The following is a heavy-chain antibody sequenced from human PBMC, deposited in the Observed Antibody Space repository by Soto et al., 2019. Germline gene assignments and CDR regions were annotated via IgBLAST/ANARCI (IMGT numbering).Heavy chain of an antibody. J-gene: IGHJ4*02. D-gene: IGHD6-13*01. CDR2: INHSGST. CDR1: GGSFSGYY. V-gene: IGHV4-34*01. CDR3: ARGLGGERYSSSWRRTFDY. Sequence: SETLSLTCAVYGGSFSGYYWSWIRQPPGKGLEWIGEINHSGSTNYNPSLKSRVTISVDTSKNQFSLKLSSVTAADTAVYYCARGLGGERYSSSWRRTFDYWGQGTLVTVSS.